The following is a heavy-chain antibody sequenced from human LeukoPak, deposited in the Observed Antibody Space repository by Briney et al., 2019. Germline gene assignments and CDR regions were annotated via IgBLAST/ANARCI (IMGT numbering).Heavy chain of an antibody. CDR2: IYYNGST. J-gene: IGHJ5*02. D-gene: IGHD4/OR15-4a*01. CDR3: ARHNGANGPHVWDNWFDP. V-gene: IGHV4-59*08. CDR1: GGSISNYY. Sequence: SETLSLTCTVSGGSISNYYWSWIRQPPGKGLEWIGYIYYNGSTKYNPSLKSRVTISVDTSKNQFSLNLNSVTAADTAVYFCARHNGANGPHVWDNWFDPWGQGTLVTVS.